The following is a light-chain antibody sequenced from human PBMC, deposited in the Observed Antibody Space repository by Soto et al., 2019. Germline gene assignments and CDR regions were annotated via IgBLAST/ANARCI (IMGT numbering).Light chain of an antibody. CDR3: QDYTSYLGT. J-gene: IGKJ1*01. Sequence: DIQMTQSPSTLSASVVARFTITCRASQTINNWLAWYQHKPGKAHKLLIYDASSLQSGVPSRFSGRGSGTEFTLTSSSLQPDDFATYYCQDYTSYLGTFGQGTKVDIK. CDR2: DAS. V-gene: IGKV1-5*01. CDR1: QTINNW.